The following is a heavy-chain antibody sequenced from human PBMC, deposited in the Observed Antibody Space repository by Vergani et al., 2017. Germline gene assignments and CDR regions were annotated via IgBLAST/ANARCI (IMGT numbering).Heavy chain of an antibody. J-gene: IGHJ4*02. CDR3: ARKTSSDYDFWSGYYTGIHDY. CDR1: GGTFSSYA. Sequence: QVQLVQSGAEVKKPGSSVKVSCKASGGTFSSYAISWVRQAPGQGLEWMGRIIPILGIANYAQKFQGRVTITADKSTSTAYMELSSLRSEDTAVYYCARKTSSDYDFWSGYYTGIHDYWGQGTLVTVSS. D-gene: IGHD3-3*01. CDR2: IIPILGIA. V-gene: IGHV1-69*09.